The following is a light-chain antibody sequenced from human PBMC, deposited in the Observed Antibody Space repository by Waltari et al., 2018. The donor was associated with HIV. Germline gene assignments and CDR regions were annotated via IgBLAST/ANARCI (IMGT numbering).Light chain of an antibody. J-gene: IGKJ1*01. CDR3: QQYYSTPPT. Sequence: DIVMTQSPDSLAVSLGERATINCKSSQGVLYSSNNKNYLAWYQQKPGQPPKLLIYWASTRESGVPDRFSGSGSGTDFTLTISSLRAEDVAVYYCQQYYSTPPTFGQGTKVEIK. CDR1: QGVLYSSNNKNY. V-gene: IGKV4-1*01. CDR2: WAS.